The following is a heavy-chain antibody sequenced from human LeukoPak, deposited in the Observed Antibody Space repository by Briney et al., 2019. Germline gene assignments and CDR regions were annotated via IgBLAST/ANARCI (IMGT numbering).Heavy chain of an antibody. CDR2: IYENGGTT. CDR3: ARDGGSGWQLDY. J-gene: IGHJ4*02. D-gene: IGHD6-19*01. Sequence: PGGSLRLSCVGSGFTFRSHAMSWVRQAPEKGLEFVSGIYENGGTTYYADSVKGRFTISRDNSKNTLYLQMNSLRAEDTAVYYCARDGGSGWQLDYWGQGTLVTVSS. V-gene: IGHV3-23*01. CDR1: GFTFRSHA.